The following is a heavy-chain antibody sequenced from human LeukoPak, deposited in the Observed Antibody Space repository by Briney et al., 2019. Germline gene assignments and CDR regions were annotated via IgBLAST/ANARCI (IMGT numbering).Heavy chain of an antibody. Sequence: ASVKVSXKASGGTFSSYAISWVRQAPGQGLEWMGGIIPIFGTANYAQKFQGRVTITADESTSTAYMELSSLRSEDTAVYYCAREGPVVVAATGDAFDIWGQGTMVTVSS. D-gene: IGHD2-15*01. CDR1: GGTFSSYA. CDR3: AREGPVVVAATGDAFDI. J-gene: IGHJ3*02. CDR2: IIPIFGTA. V-gene: IGHV1-69*13.